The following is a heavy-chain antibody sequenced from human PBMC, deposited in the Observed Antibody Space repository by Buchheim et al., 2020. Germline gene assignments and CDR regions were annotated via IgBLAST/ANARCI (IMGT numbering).Heavy chain of an antibody. D-gene: IGHD2-8*02. J-gene: IGHJ4*02. CDR3: ARDRCTGGVCYLDY. V-gene: IGHV4-59*01. CDR1: GGSISSYY. CDR2: IYYSGST. Sequence: QVQLQESGPGLVKPSETLSLTCTVSGGSISSYYWSWIRQPPGKGLEWIGCIYYSGSTNYNPSLKSRVTISVDTSKNQFSLKLSSVTAADTAVYYCARDRCTGGVCYLDYWGQGTL.